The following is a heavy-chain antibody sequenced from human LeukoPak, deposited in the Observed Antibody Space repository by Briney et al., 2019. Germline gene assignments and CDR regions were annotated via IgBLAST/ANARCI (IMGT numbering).Heavy chain of an antibody. D-gene: IGHD4-23*01. Sequence: PGGSLRLSCTASGFTFGDYAMSWFRQAPGKGLEWVGFIRSKAYGGTTEYAASVKGRFTISRDDSKSIAYLQMNSLKTEDTAVYYCTRERWPDAFDIWGQGTMVTVSS. CDR1: GFTFGDYA. J-gene: IGHJ3*02. CDR3: TRERWPDAFDI. CDR2: IRSKAYGGTT. V-gene: IGHV3-49*03.